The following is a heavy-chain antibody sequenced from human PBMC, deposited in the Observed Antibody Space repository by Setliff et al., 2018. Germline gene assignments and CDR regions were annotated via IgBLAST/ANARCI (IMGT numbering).Heavy chain of an antibody. D-gene: IGHD1-1*01. CDR2: ITPIFETA. CDR3: ARDSVTLGQLERRGGFRYYDMDV. J-gene: IGHJ6*02. CDR1: GGTLSGYA. V-gene: IGHV1-69*06. Sequence: SVKASCKASGGTLSGYAFSWVRQAPGQGLEWVGGITPIFETAHYAQKFQDRVTITADKSTSTVYMELNSLISEDTAVYLCARDSVTLGQLERRGGFRYYDMDVWGQGTTVTVS.